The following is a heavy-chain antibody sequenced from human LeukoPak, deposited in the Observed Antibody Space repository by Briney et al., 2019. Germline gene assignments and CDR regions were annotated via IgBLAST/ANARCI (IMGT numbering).Heavy chain of an antibody. Sequence: GGSLRLSCAASGFTFSRNGVHWVRQAPGKGLEWVTFIRYDGSIKYYADSVKGRFTISRDSSKNTLYLQMNSLRAEDTAVYYCAKGPYYNILTGYRKGGAFDVWGRGTMVTVSS. CDR2: IRYDGSIK. J-gene: IGHJ3*01. V-gene: IGHV3-30*02. CDR3: AKGPYYNILTGYRKGGAFDV. CDR1: GFTFSRNG. D-gene: IGHD3-9*01.